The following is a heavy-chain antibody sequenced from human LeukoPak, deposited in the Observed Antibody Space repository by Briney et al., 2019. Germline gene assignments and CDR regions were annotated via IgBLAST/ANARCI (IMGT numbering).Heavy chain of an antibody. J-gene: IGHJ4*02. CDR3: ARDWGTTGTTGWLFDH. CDR2: MWSDGSNK. D-gene: IGHD1-1*01. V-gene: IGHV3-33*01. CDR1: GFAFSSHG. Sequence: GGSLRLSCAASGFAFSSHGMHWVRQAPGKGLEWVTIMWSDGSNKYYPDSVKGRFTIARDNSMNTLYLQMNSLRAEDTAIYYCARDWGTTGTTGWLFDHWGQGIMVTVSS.